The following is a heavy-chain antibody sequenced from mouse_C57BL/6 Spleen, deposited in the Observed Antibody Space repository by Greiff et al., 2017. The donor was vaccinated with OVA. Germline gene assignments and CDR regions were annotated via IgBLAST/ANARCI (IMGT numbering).Heavy chain of an antibody. CDR3: ASSPYYYGSSYGAMDY. CDR1: GYTFTSYW. D-gene: IGHD1-1*01. J-gene: IGHJ4*01. Sequence: QVQLQQPGAELVMPGASVKLSCKASGYTFTSYWMHWVKQRPGQGLEWIGELDPSDSYTNYNQKFKGKSTLTVDKSSSTAYMQLSSLTSEDSAVYYCASSPYYYGSSYGAMDYWGQGTSVTVSS. V-gene: IGHV1-69*01. CDR2: LDPSDSYT.